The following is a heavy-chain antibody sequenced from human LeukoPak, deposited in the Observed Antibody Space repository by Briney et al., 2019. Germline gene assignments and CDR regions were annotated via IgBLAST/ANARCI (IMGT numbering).Heavy chain of an antibody. CDR2: IGGGDGAT. Sequence: PGGSLRLSCADSGFTFSSYWMHWVRQAPGKGLEWMSAIGGGDGATYYTESVKGRFTISRDDAKNTVYLQINNLRAEDTALYYCAKMPLSGTYWGLDDWGQGTLVTVSS. J-gene: IGHJ4*02. V-gene: IGHV3-23*01. CDR3: AKMPLSGTYWGLDD. D-gene: IGHD1-26*01. CDR1: GFTFSSYW.